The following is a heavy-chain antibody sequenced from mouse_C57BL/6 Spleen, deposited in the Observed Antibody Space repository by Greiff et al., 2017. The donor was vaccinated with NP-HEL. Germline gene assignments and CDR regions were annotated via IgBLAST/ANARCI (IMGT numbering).Heavy chain of an antibody. CDR2: INPSSGYT. CDR3: ASKFDY. V-gene: IGHV1-7*01. Sequence: VQLQQSGAELAKPGASVKLSCKASGYTFTSYWMHWVKQRPGQGLEWIGYINPSSGYTKYNQKFKDKATSTADKSSSTAYMQLSSLTYEDSAVYYCASKFDYWGQGTTLTVSS. CDR1: GYTFTSYW. J-gene: IGHJ2*01.